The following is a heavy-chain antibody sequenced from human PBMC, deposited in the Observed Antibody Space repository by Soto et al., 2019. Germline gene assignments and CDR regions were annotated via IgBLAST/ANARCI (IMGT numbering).Heavy chain of an antibody. D-gene: IGHD6-19*01. CDR3: ARASPYLAVAVFFQH. CDR1: GFTFSSYE. J-gene: IGHJ1*01. Sequence: PGGSLRLSCAASGFTFSSYEMNWVRQAPGKGLEWVSYISSSGSTIYYADSVKGRFTISRDNAKNSLYLQMNSLRAEDTAVYYCARASPYLAVAVFFQHWGQGTLVTVSS. V-gene: IGHV3-48*03. CDR2: ISSSGSTI.